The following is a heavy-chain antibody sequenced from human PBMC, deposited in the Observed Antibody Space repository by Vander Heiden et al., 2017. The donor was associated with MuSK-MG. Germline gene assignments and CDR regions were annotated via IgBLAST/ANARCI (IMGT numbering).Heavy chain of an antibody. CDR3: AKSYSTSWYANWFDP. V-gene: IGHV3-23*04. D-gene: IGHD6-13*01. J-gene: IGHJ5*02. CDR1: GFTFSTYA. CDR2: ISGSGDST. Sequence: VQLVESGGGVVQPGGSLRLSCAASGFTFSTYAMSWVRQATGKGLEWVSVISGSGDSTYYADSVKGRFTISRDNSKNTLYLQMNSLRAEDTAVYYCAKSYSTSWYANWFDPWGQGTLVTVAS.